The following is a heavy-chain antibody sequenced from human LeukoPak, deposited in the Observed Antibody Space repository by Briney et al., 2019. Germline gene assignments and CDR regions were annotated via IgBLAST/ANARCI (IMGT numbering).Heavy chain of an antibody. CDR2: ISQRGDYI. CDR3: ARDQLTDNLLAIAAH. CDR1: GFLFTSGS. Sequence: KPGGSLRLSCAASGFLFTSGSMNWVRQAPGKGLQWVSSISQRGDYIYYADSVKGRFTISRDNAKNSVYLQMNSLRADDTAIYYWARDQLTDNLLAIAAHWCQGTVVTVSS. D-gene: IGHD2-21*01. J-gene: IGHJ1*01. V-gene: IGHV3-21*01.